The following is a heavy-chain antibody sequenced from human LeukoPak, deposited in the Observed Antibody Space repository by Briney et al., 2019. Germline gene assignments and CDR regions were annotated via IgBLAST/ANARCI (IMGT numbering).Heavy chain of an antibody. CDR2: IYYSGST. Sequence: PAETLSLTCTVSGGSIRSYYWSGIRQPPGRELEWIGYIYYSGSTNENASLKSRVTISVAKSKYQLSLKLSSVTAKDTAVYYCAGGATKDAFDIWGQGTMVTVSS. J-gene: IGHJ3*02. CDR1: GGSIRSYY. V-gene: IGHV4-59*01. CDR3: AGGATKDAFDI.